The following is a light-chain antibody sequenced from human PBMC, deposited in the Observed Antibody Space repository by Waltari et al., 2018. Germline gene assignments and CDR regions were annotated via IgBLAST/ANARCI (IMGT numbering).Light chain of an antibody. V-gene: IGLV3-19*01. J-gene: IGLJ2*01. CDR1: SLRSYY. CDR3: NSRDSSGNHVV. Sequence: SSELTQDPAVSVALGQTVRITCQGDSLRSYYASWYQQKPGQAPVLVIYGKNNRPSGIPYRFSGSSSGNTASLTITGAQAEDEADYYCNSRDSSGNHVVFGGGTKLTV. CDR2: GKN.